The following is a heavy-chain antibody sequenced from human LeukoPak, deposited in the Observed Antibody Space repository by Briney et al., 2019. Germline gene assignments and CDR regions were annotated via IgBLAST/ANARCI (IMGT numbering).Heavy chain of an antibody. Sequence: PGRSLRLSCAASGFTFSSYGMHWVRQAPGKGLEWVAVISYDGSNKYYADSVKGRFTISRDDSKNTLYLQMNSLRAEDTAVYYCAKVTKKKGAARGNYGMDVWGKGTTVTVSS. CDR1: GFTFSSYG. CDR2: ISYDGSNK. CDR3: AKVTKKKGAARGNYGMDV. D-gene: IGHD1-26*01. J-gene: IGHJ6*04. V-gene: IGHV3-30*18.